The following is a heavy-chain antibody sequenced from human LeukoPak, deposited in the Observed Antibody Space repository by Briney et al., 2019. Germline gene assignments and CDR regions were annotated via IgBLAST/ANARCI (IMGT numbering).Heavy chain of an antibody. Sequence: GGSLRPSCAASGFTFSSYTMNWVRQAPGKGLEWVSSISSSSTFIYYADSLKGRFTISRDNAKNSLYLQLNSLGAEDTAVYYSARGSCSSTSCNIDYWGQGTLVTASS. J-gene: IGHJ4*02. CDR1: GFTFSSYT. CDR2: ISSSSTFI. D-gene: IGHD2-2*01. V-gene: IGHV3-21*01. CDR3: ARGSCSSTSCNIDY.